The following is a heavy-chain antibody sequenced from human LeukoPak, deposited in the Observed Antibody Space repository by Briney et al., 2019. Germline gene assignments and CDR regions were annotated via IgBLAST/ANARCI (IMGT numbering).Heavy chain of an antibody. Sequence: ASVKVSCKASGYTFTSYGISWVRQAPGQGLEWMGWNSAYNGNTNYAQKLQGRVTMTTDTSTSTAYMELRSLRSDDTAVYYCAGDQDYYDSSGYDYWGQGTLVTVSS. D-gene: IGHD3-22*01. CDR1: GYTFTSYG. J-gene: IGHJ4*02. CDR3: AGDQDYYDSSGYDY. V-gene: IGHV1-18*01. CDR2: NSAYNGNT.